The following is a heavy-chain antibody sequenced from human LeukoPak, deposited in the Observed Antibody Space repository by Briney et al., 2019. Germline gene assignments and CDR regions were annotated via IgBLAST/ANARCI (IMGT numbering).Heavy chain of an antibody. J-gene: IGHJ4*02. V-gene: IGHV3-7*01. D-gene: IGHD1-26*01. CDR2: IKQDGSEK. CDR3: AGRRWELLGGNY. CDR1: GFTISTYW. Sequence: PGGSLRLSCAASGFTISTYWMSWVRQAPGKGLEWVANIKQDGSEKYYVDSVKGRFTISRDNAKNSLYLQMNSLRAEDTAVYYCAGRRWELLGGNYWGQGTLVTVSS.